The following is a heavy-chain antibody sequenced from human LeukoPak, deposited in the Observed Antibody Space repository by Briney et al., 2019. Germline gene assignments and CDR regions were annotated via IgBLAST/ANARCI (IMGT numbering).Heavy chain of an antibody. D-gene: IGHD3-3*01. Sequence: TGGSLRLSCAASGFTFSSYAMSWVRQAPGKGLEWVSAISGSGGSTYYADSVKGRFTISRDNSKNTLYLQMNSLRAEDTAVYYCAKGNVLRFLEWLSPTSLLINWFDPWGQGTLVTVSS. J-gene: IGHJ5*02. CDR3: AKGNVLRFLEWLSPTSLLINWFDP. V-gene: IGHV3-23*01. CDR2: ISGSGGST. CDR1: GFTFSSYA.